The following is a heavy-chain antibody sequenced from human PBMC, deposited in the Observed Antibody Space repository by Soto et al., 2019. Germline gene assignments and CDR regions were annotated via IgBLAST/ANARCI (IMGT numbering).Heavy chain of an antibody. V-gene: IGHV3-20*04. CDR1: GFSLDEYG. CDR3: ARDHRWGYEYGDYGDS. CDR2: IHRNGGST. J-gene: IGHJ5*01. Sequence: EVQLVESGGGVVRPGGSLRLACAASGFSLDEYGMSWVRQAPGKGLEWVSGIHRNGGSTGYADSVKGRFTMSRDDAKNSLYLQMNSLRAEDTAFYYCARDHRWGYEYGDYGDSWGHGTLVTVSS. D-gene: IGHD4-17*01.